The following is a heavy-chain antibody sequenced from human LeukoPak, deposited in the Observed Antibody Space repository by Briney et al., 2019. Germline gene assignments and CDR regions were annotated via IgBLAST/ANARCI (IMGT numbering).Heavy chain of an antibody. V-gene: IGHV1-69*13. D-gene: IGHD6-13*01. CDR3: ARGIAAGTTTIPFDY. CDR1: GYTFTSYD. Sequence: ASVKVSCKASGYTFTSYDINWVRQAPGQGLEWMGGIIPIFGTANYAQKFQGRVTITADESTSTAYMELSSLRSEDTAVYYCARGIAAGTTTIPFDYWGQGTLVTVSS. CDR2: IIPIFGTA. J-gene: IGHJ4*02.